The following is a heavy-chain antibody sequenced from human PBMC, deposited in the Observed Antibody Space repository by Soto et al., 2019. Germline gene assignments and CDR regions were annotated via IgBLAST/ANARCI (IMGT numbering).Heavy chain of an antibody. CDR2: ISGSGGST. Sequence: GGSLRLSCAASGFTFSSYAMSWVRQAPGKGLEWVSGISGSGGSTYYADSVKGRFTISRDNSKNTLYLQMNSLRAEDTAVYYCAKVAAGTGAPDYYYYGMDVWGQGTTVTVSS. J-gene: IGHJ6*02. CDR3: AKVAAGTGAPDYYYYGMDV. V-gene: IGHV3-23*01. CDR1: GFTFSSYA. D-gene: IGHD6-13*01.